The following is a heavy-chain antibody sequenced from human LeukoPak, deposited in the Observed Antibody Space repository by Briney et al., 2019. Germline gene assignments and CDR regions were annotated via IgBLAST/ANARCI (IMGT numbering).Heavy chain of an antibody. CDR3: ARDSRQDYYDSSGYLWFAFDI. CDR1: GFTFSSYA. J-gene: IGHJ3*02. V-gene: IGHV3-23*01. CDR2: ISGSGGST. D-gene: IGHD3-22*01. Sequence: GGSLRLSCAASGFTFSSYAMSWVRQAPGKGLEWVSAISGSGGSTYYADSVKGRFTISRDNSKNTLYLQMNSLRAEDTAVYYCARDSRQDYYDSSGYLWFAFDIWGQGTMVTVSS.